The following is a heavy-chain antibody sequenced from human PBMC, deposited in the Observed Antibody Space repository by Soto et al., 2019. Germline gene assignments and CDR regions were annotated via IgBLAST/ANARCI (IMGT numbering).Heavy chain of an antibody. D-gene: IGHD3-3*01. CDR3: ARLNVLRFLEWLLGNYYYMDV. Sequence: KGSCKASGYTFTGDDIDCRRQDTGQGLEWMGWMNPNSGNTGYAQKFQGRVTMTRNTSISTAYMELSSLRSEDTAVYYCARLNVLRFLEWLLGNYYYMDVWGKGTTVTVSS. J-gene: IGHJ6*03. CDR1: GYTFTGDD. V-gene: IGHV1-8*01. CDR2: MNPNSGNT.